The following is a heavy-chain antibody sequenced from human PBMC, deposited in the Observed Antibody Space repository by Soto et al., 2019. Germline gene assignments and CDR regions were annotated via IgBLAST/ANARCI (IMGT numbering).Heavy chain of an antibody. V-gene: IGHV3-9*01. J-gene: IGHJ4*02. Sequence: GGSLGLSCAASGFTFDNYGRHWVRQAPGKGLEWVSGISWNSNTMACADSVKGRFTISRDNAKNSLYLQMNSLRAEDTAFYYCAKDTGPNWGQGTLVTVSS. CDR3: AKDTGPN. CDR1: GFTFDNYG. CDR2: ISWNSNTM.